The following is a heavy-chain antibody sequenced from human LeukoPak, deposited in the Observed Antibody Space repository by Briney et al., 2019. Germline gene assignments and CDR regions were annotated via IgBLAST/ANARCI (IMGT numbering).Heavy chain of an antibody. Sequence: SLRLSCAASGFTFDDYAMHWVRQAPGKGLEWVSGISWNSGSIGYADSVKGRFTISRDSAKNSLYLQMNSLRAEDTALYYCAKEINSSGWYGLDYWGQGTLVTVSS. J-gene: IGHJ4*02. D-gene: IGHD6-19*01. CDR2: ISWNSGSI. CDR3: AKEINSSGWYGLDY. V-gene: IGHV3-9*01. CDR1: GFTFDDYA.